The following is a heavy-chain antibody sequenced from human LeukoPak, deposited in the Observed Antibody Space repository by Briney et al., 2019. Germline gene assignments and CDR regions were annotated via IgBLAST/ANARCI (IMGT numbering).Heavy chain of an antibody. D-gene: IGHD7-27*01. Sequence: GGSLRLSCAASGFNFASNWMHWVRQTPGKGLVWVSRINSGGSDTSYADSVEGRFTISRDNAKNTLYLQMNSLRVEDTAVYYCAGSLGPLTEYWGQGTLVTVSS. CDR3: AGSLGPLTEY. J-gene: IGHJ4*02. CDR2: INSGGSDT. V-gene: IGHV3-74*01. CDR1: GFNFASNW.